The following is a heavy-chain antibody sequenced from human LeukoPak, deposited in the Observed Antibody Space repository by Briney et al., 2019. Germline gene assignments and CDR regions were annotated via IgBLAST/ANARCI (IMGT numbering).Heavy chain of an antibody. CDR1: EFTFSNYW. Sequence: GGSLRLSCAASEFTFSNYWMNWVRQAPGKGLEGVANIDQDGSAKYYVDSMKGRFTISRDNAKNSLYLQMNSLRAEDTAVYYCARAAATGTVDYWGQGTLVTVSS. J-gene: IGHJ4*02. CDR3: ARAAATGTVDY. CDR2: IDQDGSAK. D-gene: IGHD1-1*01. V-gene: IGHV3-7*01.